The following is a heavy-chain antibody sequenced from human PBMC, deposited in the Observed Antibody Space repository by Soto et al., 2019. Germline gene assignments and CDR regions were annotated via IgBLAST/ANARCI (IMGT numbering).Heavy chain of an antibody. D-gene: IGHD3-10*01. V-gene: IGHV3-48*02. CDR2: ISSSSSTI. J-gene: IGHJ4*02. CDR3: ATALLWFGELTDY. CDR1: GFTFSSYS. Sequence: ESGGGLVQPGGSLRLSCAASGFTFSSYSMNWVRQAPGKGLEWVSYISSSSSTIYYADSVKGRFTISRDNAKNSLYLQMNSLRDEDTAVYYCATALLWFGELTDYWGQGTLVTVSS.